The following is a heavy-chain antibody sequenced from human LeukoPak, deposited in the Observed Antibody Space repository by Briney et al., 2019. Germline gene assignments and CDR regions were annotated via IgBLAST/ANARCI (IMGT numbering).Heavy chain of an antibody. CDR3: ARGEYSYGPVDY. CDR2: MNPNSGNT. D-gene: IGHD5-18*01. CDR1: GYTFTSYD. V-gene: IGHV1-8*01. Sequence: GASVKVSCKASGYTFTSYDINWVRQATGQGLEWMGWMNPNSGNTGYAQKFQGRVTMTRDTSISTAYMELSRLKSDDTAVYYCARGEYSYGPVDYWGQGTLVTVSS. J-gene: IGHJ4*02.